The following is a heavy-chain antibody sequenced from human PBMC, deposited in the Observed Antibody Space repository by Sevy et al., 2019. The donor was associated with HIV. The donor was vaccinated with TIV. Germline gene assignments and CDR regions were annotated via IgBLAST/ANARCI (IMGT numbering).Heavy chain of an antibody. Sequence: SETLSLTRTVSGGSIISSTYYWGWIRQPPGKGLEWIGSVYYSGSTYYNPSLRSRVTISVDMFKDHFSLKLSSVTAADTAVYYCARRGAGPTFDVWGQGTMVTVSS. CDR2: VYYSGST. V-gene: IGHV4-39*02. J-gene: IGHJ3*01. CDR3: ARRGAGPTFDV. D-gene: IGHD3-10*01. CDR1: GGSIISSTYY.